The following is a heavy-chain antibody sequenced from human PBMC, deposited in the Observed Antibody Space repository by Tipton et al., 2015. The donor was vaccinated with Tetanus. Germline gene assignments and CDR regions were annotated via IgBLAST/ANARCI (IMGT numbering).Heavy chain of an antibody. D-gene: IGHD3-22*01. Sequence: TLSLTCTVSGGSISSGGYYWSWIRQHPGKGLEWIGYIYYSGSTYYNPSLKSRVTISVDTSKNQFSLKLSSVTAADTAVYYCARGDSCGYYYVGGNDAFDIWGQGTMVTVSS. CDR2: IYYSGST. V-gene: IGHV4-31*03. CDR3: ARGDSCGYYYVGGNDAFDI. J-gene: IGHJ3*02. CDR1: GGSISSGGYY.